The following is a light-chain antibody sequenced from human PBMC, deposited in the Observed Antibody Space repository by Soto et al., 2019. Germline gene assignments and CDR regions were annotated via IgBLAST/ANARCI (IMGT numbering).Light chain of an antibody. Sequence: EIVLTQSPVTLSLSPGERATLSCRASQSVSAYLAWFQQKAGQPPRLLIYDASDRASGVPPRFSGSGSGTAFTLTITGLEPEDSAVYYCQHRSNWPWTFGQGTKVEV. CDR3: QHRSNWPWT. V-gene: IGKV3-11*01. CDR2: DAS. J-gene: IGKJ1*01. CDR1: QSVSAY.